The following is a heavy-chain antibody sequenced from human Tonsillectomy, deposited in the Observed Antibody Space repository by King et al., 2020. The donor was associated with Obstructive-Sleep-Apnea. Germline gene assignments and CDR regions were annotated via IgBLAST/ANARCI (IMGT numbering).Heavy chain of an antibody. CDR3: ARAHILTGYLFFDY. CDR2: ISYTGTT. CDR1: GGSISSGGFY. V-gene: IGHV4-31*03. Sequence: QLQESGPGLVKPSQTLSLTCTVSGGSISSGGFYWSWIRQHPGKGLKWIGYISYTGTTYYSASLKSRVTISLDTSKNQFSLKLSSVTAADTAVYYCARAHILTGYLFFDYWGEGPLVTVSS. J-gene: IGHJ4*02. D-gene: IGHD3-9*01.